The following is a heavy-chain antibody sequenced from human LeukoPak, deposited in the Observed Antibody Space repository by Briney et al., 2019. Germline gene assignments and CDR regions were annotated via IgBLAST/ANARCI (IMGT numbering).Heavy chain of an antibody. J-gene: IGHJ3*01. V-gene: IGHV4-59*08. CDR1: GASVSSYY. CDR2: TYYSGST. D-gene: IGHD6-19*01. CDR3: ARSRYSSAWYTFDV. Sequence: SETLSFTCTVSGASVSSYYWSWLRQPPGKGLEWIGYTYYSGSTYYKSSLKSRVTISVDTSKNQFSLKLSSMTAADTAFYYCARSRYSSAWYTFDVWGQGTMVTVS.